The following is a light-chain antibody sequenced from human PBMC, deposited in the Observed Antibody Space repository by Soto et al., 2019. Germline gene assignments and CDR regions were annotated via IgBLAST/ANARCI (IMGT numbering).Light chain of an antibody. Sequence: DIPMTQSPSTLSASVGDRVTITCRASESISMWLAWYQQKPVKAPKLLIYRASSLESGVPARFSGSGYGTEFTLTISSVQPDESATYYCQQYNSWTFGHGTKVEIK. CDR2: RAS. CDR1: ESISMW. J-gene: IGKJ1*01. CDR3: QQYNSWT. V-gene: IGKV1-5*03.